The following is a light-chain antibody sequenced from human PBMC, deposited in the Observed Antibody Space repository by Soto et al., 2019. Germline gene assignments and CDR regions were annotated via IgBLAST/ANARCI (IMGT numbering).Light chain of an antibody. CDR2: NNN. CDR1: RSNIATNT. Sequence: QSVLTQPPSASATPGQRVTISCSGGRSNIATNTVNWYRVLPGTAPKLLIYNNNDRPQGVPDRFSGTKSGTSASLAISGLQSDDEADYYCAAWDDGLNGVLFGGGTKVTVL. J-gene: IGLJ2*01. V-gene: IGLV1-44*01. CDR3: AAWDDGLNGVL.